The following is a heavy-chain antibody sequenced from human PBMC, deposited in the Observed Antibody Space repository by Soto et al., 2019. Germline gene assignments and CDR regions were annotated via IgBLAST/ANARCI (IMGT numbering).Heavy chain of an antibody. Sequence: EVQLVEPGGGLVQPGGSLKLSCAASGFTFSGSALHWVRQASGKGLEWVGRIRSKGNNYATAYGASLKGRFTISRDDSKNTAYLQMNSLNTEDTAVYYCSRQASDFWSGKPQYYMDVWGKGTTVTVSS. CDR1: GFTFSGSA. V-gene: IGHV3-73*01. CDR2: IRSKGNNYAT. D-gene: IGHD3-3*01. CDR3: SRQASDFWSGKPQYYMDV. J-gene: IGHJ6*03.